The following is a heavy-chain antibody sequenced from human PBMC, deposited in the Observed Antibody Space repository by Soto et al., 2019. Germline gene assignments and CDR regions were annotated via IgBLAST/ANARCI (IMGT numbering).Heavy chain of an antibody. CDR2: ISHTGST. D-gene: IGHD3-10*01. J-gene: IGHJ6*04. CDR3: ANTRGLGLLDV. CDR1: GGSIHSRNR. Sequence: QVHLQESGPGLVKPSGTLSLICTVSGGSIHSRNRWSWVRPSPAKGLEWIGEISHTGSTNYSPSLNSRVTISLDKSNNQFSLNLRSMTAADAAVYYCANTRGLGLLDVWGKGTAVTVSS. V-gene: IGHV4-4*02.